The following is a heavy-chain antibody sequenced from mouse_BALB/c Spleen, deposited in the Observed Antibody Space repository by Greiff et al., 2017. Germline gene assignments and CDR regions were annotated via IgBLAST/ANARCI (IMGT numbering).Heavy chain of an antibody. CDR2: ISSGGST. D-gene: IGHD2-14*01. Sequence: EVKLVESGGGLVKPGGSLKLSCAASGFTFSSYAMSWVRQTPEKRLEWVASISSGGSTYYPDSVKGRFTISRDNARNILYLQMSSLRSEDTAMYYCARNYRYDWYFDVWGAGTTVTVSS. CDR1: GFTFSSYA. CDR3: ARNYRYDWYFDV. V-gene: IGHV5-6-5*01. J-gene: IGHJ1*01.